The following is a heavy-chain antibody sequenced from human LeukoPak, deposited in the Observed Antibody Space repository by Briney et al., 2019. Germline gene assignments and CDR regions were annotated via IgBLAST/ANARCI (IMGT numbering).Heavy chain of an antibody. CDR1: GGSFSGYY. D-gene: IGHD1-14*01. V-gene: IGHV4-34*01. CDR2: INHSGST. Sequence: SETLSLTCAVYGGSFSGYYWSWIRQPPGKGLEWIGEINHSGSTNYNPSLKSRVAISVDTSKNQFSLKLTSVTAADTAVYYCARQPPQYYGMDVRGQGTTVTVSS. J-gene: IGHJ6*02. CDR3: ARQPPQYYGMDV.